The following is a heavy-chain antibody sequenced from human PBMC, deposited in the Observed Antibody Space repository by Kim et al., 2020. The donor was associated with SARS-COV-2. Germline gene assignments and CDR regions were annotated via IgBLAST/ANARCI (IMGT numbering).Heavy chain of an antibody. V-gene: IGHV3-9*01. CDR3: AKDRPKKSVAGTMGSFQH. J-gene: IGHJ1*01. CDR2: ISWNSATI. Sequence: GGSLRLSCAASGFTFDDYAMHWVRQAPGKGLEWVSGISWNSATIGYADSVKGRFTISRDSAKNSLYLQMNSLRAEDTALYYCAKDRPKKSVAGTMGSFQHWGQGTLVTSPQ. CDR1: GFTFDDYA. D-gene: IGHD6-13*01.